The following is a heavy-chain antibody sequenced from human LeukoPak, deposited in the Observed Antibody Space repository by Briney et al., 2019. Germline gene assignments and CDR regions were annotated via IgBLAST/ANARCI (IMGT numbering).Heavy chain of an antibody. CDR1: GVSISSSSYY. CDR3: ARRGYCSSTSCYEYWFDP. V-gene: IGHV4-39*01. Sequence: SETLSLTCTVSGVSISSSSYYWGWIRQPPGKGLEWIGMIYYSGSTYYNPSLKSRLTISVDTSKNQFSLKLSSVTATDTAVYYCARRGYCSSTSCYEYWFDPWGQGTLVTVSS. J-gene: IGHJ5*02. CDR2: IYYSGST. D-gene: IGHD2-2*01.